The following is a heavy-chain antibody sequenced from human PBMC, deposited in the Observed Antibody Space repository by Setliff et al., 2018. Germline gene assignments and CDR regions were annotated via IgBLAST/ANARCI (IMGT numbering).Heavy chain of an antibody. V-gene: IGHV1-2*06. J-gene: IGHJ6*03. CDR2: INPSSGGT. Sequence: GASVKVSCKAFRYTFNDYYIHWVRQTPGQGLEWMGRINPSSGGTDDAQNFLGRVTMTRDTAFSTAYMELSRLTSDDTAVYYCARAEYTSSSLYYYMDVWGKGTTVTAP. D-gene: IGHD6-6*01. CDR3: ARAEYTSSSLYYYMDV. CDR1: RYTFNDYY.